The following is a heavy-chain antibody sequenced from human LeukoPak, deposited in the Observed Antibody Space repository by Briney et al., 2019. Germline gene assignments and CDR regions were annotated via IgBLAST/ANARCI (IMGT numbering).Heavy chain of an antibody. CDR1: GGSVNSGTYY. Sequence: SETLSLTCTVSGGSVNSGTYYWSWIRQPPGKGLEWIGYISYSGSTNYNPSLKSRVTISVDTSKNQFSLKLSSVTAADTAVYYCARGGRWLHFNYWGRGTLVTVSS. CDR2: ISYSGST. CDR3: ARGGRWLHFNY. V-gene: IGHV4-61*01. J-gene: IGHJ4*02. D-gene: IGHD5-24*01.